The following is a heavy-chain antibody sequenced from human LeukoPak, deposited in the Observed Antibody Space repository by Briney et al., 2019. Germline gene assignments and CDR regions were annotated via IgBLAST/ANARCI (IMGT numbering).Heavy chain of an antibody. Sequence: SETLSLTCTVSGGSISSYYWSWIRQPPGKGPEWIGYIYYSGSTNYNPSLKSRVTISVDTSKNQFSLKLSSVTAADTAVYYCARDIPGNGWIHAFDIWGQGTMVTVSS. CDR2: IYYSGST. CDR1: GGSISSYY. D-gene: IGHD5-18*01. CDR3: ARDIPGNGWIHAFDI. J-gene: IGHJ3*02. V-gene: IGHV4-59*01.